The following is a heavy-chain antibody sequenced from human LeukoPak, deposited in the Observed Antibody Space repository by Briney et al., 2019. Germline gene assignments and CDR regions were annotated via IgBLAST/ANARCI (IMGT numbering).Heavy chain of an antibody. V-gene: IGHV4-30-4*01. CDR1: GGSISSGDYY. J-gene: IGHJ4*02. CDR3: ARALGTDFWSGYPFDY. D-gene: IGHD3-3*01. CDR2: IYYSGST. Sequence: SQTLSLTCTVSGGSISSGDYYWSWIRQPPGKGLEWIGYIYYSGSTYYNPSLKSRVTISVDTSKNQFSLQLSSVTAADTAVYYCARALGTDFWSGYPFDYWGQGTLVTVSS.